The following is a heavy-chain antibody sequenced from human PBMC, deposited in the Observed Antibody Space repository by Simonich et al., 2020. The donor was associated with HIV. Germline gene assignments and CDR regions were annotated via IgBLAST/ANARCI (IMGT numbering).Heavy chain of an antibody. CDR3: ARRDRELILYFDY. V-gene: IGHV4-34*01. Sequence: QVQLQQWGAGLLKPSETLSLTCAVYGGSCSGYYWSWIRQPPGKGLEWIGESNHSGITNYKSSLNSRATISVDKSKNQFSLKLSSVTAADTAIYYCARRDRELILYFDYWGQGNLVTVSS. J-gene: IGHJ4*02. CDR2: SNHSGIT. D-gene: IGHD3-3*01. CDR1: GGSCSGYY.